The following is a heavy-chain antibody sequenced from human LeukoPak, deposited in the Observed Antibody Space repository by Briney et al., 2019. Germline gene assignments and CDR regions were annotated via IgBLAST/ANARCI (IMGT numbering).Heavy chain of an antibody. V-gene: IGHV3-66*02. CDR3: ARTILRAHPWGPTPHFGY. CDR1: GFTVSSNY. D-gene: IGHD7-27*01. J-gene: IGHJ4*02. Sequence: PGGSLRLSCAASGFTVSSNYMSWVRQAPGKGLEWVSVIYSGGSTYYADSVKGRFTISRDNSKNTLYLQMNSLRAEDTAVYYCARTILRAHPWGPTPHFGYWGQGTLVTVSS. CDR2: IYSGGST.